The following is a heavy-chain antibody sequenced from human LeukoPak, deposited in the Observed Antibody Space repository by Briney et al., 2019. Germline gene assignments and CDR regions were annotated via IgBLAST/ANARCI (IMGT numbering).Heavy chain of an antibody. CDR2: ISWNSGSI. Sequence: GGSLRLSCAASGFTFDDYAMHWVRQAPGKGLEWVSGISWNSGSIGYADSVKGRFTISRDNAKNSLYLQMNSLRAEDTAVYYCAKDFGEPAFDYWGQGTLVTVSS. J-gene: IGHJ4*02. CDR1: GFTFDDYA. D-gene: IGHD3-10*01. CDR3: AKDFGEPAFDY. V-gene: IGHV3-9*01.